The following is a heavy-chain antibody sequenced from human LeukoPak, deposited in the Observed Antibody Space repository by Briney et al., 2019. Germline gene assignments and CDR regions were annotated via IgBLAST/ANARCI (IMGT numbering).Heavy chain of an antibody. V-gene: IGHV3-73*01. J-gene: IGHJ4*02. CDR3: TRRRHSGYNLYYFYY. Sequence: GGSLRLSCAASGFTFSGSAMHWVRQASGKGLEWVGRIRSKANSYATSYAASVKGRFTISRDDSKTTAYLQMNSLKTEITAVYYCTRRRHSGYNLYYFYYWGQGTPVTASS. D-gene: IGHD5-12*01. CDR2: IRSKANSYAT. CDR1: GFTFSGSA.